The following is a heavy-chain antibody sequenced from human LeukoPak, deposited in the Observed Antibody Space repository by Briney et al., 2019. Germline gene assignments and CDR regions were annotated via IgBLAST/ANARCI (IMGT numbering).Heavy chain of an antibody. D-gene: IGHD3-3*01. CDR1: GFTFSSYA. Sequence: GGSLRLSCAASGFTFSSYAMSWVRQAPGKGLEWVSAISGSGGSAYYADSVKGRFTISRDNSKNTLYLQMNSLRAEDTAVYYCAKGSNYDFWSGCKIDYWGQGTLVTVSS. CDR3: AKGSNYDFWSGCKIDY. J-gene: IGHJ4*02. V-gene: IGHV3-23*01. CDR2: ISGSGGSA.